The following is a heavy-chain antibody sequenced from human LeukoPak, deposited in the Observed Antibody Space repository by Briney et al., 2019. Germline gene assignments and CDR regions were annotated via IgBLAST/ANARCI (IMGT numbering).Heavy chain of an antibody. CDR1: GASISSHY. V-gene: IGHV4-59*11. J-gene: IGHJ5*02. CDR3: ARNGRQNTYYDFWSGYYTNRGDWFDP. Sequence: PSETLSLTCTVSGASISSHYWSWIRQPPGKGLEWIGYIYYSGSTNYTPSLKSRVTISVDTSKNQFSLKLSSVTAADTAVYYCARNGRQNTYYDFWSGYYTNRGDWFDPWGQGTLVTVSS. D-gene: IGHD3-3*01. CDR2: IYYSGST.